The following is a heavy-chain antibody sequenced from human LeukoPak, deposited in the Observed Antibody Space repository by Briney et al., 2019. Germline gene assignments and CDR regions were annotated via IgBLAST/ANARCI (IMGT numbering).Heavy chain of an antibody. J-gene: IGHJ4*02. CDR1: GFTVNTYA. D-gene: IGHD2-2*02. CDR3: AKDSLGVGIPTVIGIFDY. Sequence: GGSLRLSCAASGFTVNTYAMGWVRQAPGKGLEWVSGSGSGGNTYYADSVKGRFTISRDNSKNTLYLQMNSLRAEDTAVYYCAKDSLGVGIPTVIGIFDYWGQGTLVTVSS. CDR2: SGSGGNT. V-gene: IGHV3-23*01.